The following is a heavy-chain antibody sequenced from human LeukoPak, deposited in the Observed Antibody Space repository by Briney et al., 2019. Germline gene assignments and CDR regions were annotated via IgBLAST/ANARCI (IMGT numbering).Heavy chain of an antibody. Sequence: KTSETLSLTCTVSGGSISSYYWSWIRQPPGKGLEWIGYIYYSGSTNHNPSLKSRVTISVDTSKNQFSLKLSSVTAADTAVYYCARSSGPAYYYDSSGYYYGYWGQGTLVTVSS. CDR1: GGSISSYY. J-gene: IGHJ4*02. CDR2: IYYSGST. V-gene: IGHV4-59*08. CDR3: ARSSGPAYYYDSSGYYYGY. D-gene: IGHD3-22*01.